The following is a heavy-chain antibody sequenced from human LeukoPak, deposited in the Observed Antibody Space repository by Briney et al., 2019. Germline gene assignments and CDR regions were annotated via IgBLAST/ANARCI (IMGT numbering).Heavy chain of an antibody. CDR2: MNPNSGYT. V-gene: IGHV1-8*01. Sequence: ASVKVSCKASGYTFTSYDINWVRQATGQGLEWMGWMNPNSGYTGYAQKLQGRVTMTTDTSTSTAYMELSSLRSEDTAVYYCARANDYGDYRRWFDPWGQGTLVTVSS. D-gene: IGHD4-17*01. CDR3: ARANDYGDYRRWFDP. CDR1: GYTFTSYD. J-gene: IGHJ5*02.